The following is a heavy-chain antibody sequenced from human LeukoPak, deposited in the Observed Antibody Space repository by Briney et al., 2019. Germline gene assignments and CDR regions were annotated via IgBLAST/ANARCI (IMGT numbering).Heavy chain of an antibody. CDR3: ARGGRYYGSGSYYKPYDY. Sequence: GGSLRLSCAASTFTFSNYWMSWVRQAPGKGLEWVANIKQDGSEKYYVDSVKGRFTISRDNAKNSLYLQMNSLRAEDTAVYYCARGGRYYGSGSYYKPYDYWGQGTLVTVSS. J-gene: IGHJ4*02. D-gene: IGHD3-10*01. CDR2: IKQDGSEK. CDR1: TFTFSNYW. V-gene: IGHV3-7*03.